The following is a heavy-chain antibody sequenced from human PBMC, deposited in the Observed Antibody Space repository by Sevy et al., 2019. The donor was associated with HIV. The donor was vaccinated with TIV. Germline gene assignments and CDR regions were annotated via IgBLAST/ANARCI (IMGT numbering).Heavy chain of an antibody. D-gene: IGHD6-19*01. CDR2: IIPIFGTA. CDR1: GGTFSSYA. V-gene: IGHV1-69*13. J-gene: IGHJ5*02. Sequence: ASVKVSCKASGGTFSSYAISWERQAPGQGLEWMGGIIPIFGTANYAQKFQGRVTITADESTSTAYMELSSLRSEDTAVYYCARDRGVAVAGSWGQGTLVTVSS. CDR3: ARDRGVAVAGS.